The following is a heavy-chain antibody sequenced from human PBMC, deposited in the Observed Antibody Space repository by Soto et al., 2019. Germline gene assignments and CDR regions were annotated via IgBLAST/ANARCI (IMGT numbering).Heavy chain of an antibody. Sequence: LRLSCAASGFTFSTYAMNWVRQAPGKGLEWVSGIGASGGSTYYSDSLKGRFTISRDNSRNTVFLQMNSLKASDTAMYYCARDGGRGYDGNYGDYSFDYWGRGTLVTVSS. D-gene: IGHD4-17*01. CDR1: GFTFSTYA. V-gene: IGHV3-23*01. J-gene: IGHJ4*02. CDR2: IGASGGST. CDR3: ARDGGRGYDGNYGDYSFDY.